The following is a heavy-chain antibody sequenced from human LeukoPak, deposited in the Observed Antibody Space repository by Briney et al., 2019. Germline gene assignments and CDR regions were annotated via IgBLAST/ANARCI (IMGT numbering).Heavy chain of an antibody. V-gene: IGHV3-9*01. CDR1: GFTFDDYA. D-gene: IGHD4-17*01. Sequence: GGSLRLSCAASGFTFDDYAMPWVRQAPGKGLEWVSGISWNSGSIGYADSVKGRFTISRDNSKNTLYLQMNSLRAEDTAVYYCAKGPDYGDYYFDYWGQGTLVTVSS. J-gene: IGHJ4*02. CDR2: ISWNSGSI. CDR3: AKGPDYGDYYFDY.